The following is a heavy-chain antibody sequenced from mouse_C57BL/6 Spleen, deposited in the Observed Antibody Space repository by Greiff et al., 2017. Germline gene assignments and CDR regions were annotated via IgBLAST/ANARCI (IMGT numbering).Heavy chain of an antibody. CDR1: GYAFSSYW. CDR2: IYPGDGDT. V-gene: IGHV1-80*01. J-gene: IGHJ2*01. D-gene: IGHD2-4*01. Sequence: VQLQQSGAELVKPGASVKISCKASGYAFSSYWMNWVKQRPGKGLGWIGQIYPGDGDTNYNGKFKGKATLTAYKSSSTAYMQLSSLTSEDSAVYFCARGGDYDLKGYFDYWGQGTTLTVSS. CDR3: ARGGDYDLKGYFDY.